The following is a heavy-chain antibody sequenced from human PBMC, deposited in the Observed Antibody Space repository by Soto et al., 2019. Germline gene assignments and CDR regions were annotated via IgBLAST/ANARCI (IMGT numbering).Heavy chain of an antibody. D-gene: IGHD1-26*01. CDR3: ARLPNSGSYYSMDY. Sequence: GGSLRLSCAASGFTFSSYEMNWVRQAPGKGLEWVSYISSSGSTIYYADSVKGRFTISRDNAKNSLYLQMNSLRAEDTAVYYCARLPNSGSYYSMDYWGQGTLVTVSS. CDR1: GFTFSSYE. CDR2: ISSSGSTI. V-gene: IGHV3-48*03. J-gene: IGHJ4*02.